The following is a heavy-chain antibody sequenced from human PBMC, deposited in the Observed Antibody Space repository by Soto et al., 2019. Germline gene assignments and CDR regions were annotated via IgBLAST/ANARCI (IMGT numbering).Heavy chain of an antibody. Sequence: GSLRLSCAASGFTFSSYSMNWVRQAPGKGLEWVSSISSSSSYIYYADSVKGRFTISRDNAKNSLYLQMNSLRAEDTAVYYCARDRPDGSYSPFDYCGQGTLVTVSS. D-gene: IGHD1-26*01. V-gene: IGHV3-21*01. J-gene: IGHJ4*02. CDR1: GFTFSSYS. CDR2: ISSSSSYI. CDR3: ARDRPDGSYSPFDY.